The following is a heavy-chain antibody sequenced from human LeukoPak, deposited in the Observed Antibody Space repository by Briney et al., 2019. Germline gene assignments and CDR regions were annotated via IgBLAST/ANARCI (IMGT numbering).Heavy chain of an antibody. CDR1: GGSFSGYY. V-gene: IGHV4-34*01. D-gene: IGHD3-10*01. CDR3: ARAGYLYGSGSLYFDY. J-gene: IGHJ4*02. Sequence: SETLSLTCAVYGGSFSGYYWSWIRQPPGKGLEWIGEINHSGSTNYNPSLKSRVTISVDTSKNQFSLKLSSVTAADTAVYYCARAGYLYGSGSLYFDYWGQGTLVTVSS. CDR2: INHSGST.